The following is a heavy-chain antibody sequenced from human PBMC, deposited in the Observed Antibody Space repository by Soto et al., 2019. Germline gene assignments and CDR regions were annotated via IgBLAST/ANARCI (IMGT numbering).Heavy chain of an antibody. CDR2: FEDSGSN. V-gene: IGHV4-59*12. CDR1: GGSISSYY. D-gene: IGHD2-8*01. CDR3: ARGGTEWWWFDP. Sequence: SETLSLTCTVSGGSISSYYYSWIRQPPGKGLEWIGYFEDSGSNKYNPSLESRVTMSVDTSNNQFSLMLRSVTAADTAVYYCARGGTEWWWFDPWGQGTLVTVSS. J-gene: IGHJ5*02.